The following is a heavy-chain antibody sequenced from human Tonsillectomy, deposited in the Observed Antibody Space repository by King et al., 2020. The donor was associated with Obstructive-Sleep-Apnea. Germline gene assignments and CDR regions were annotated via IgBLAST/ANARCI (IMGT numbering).Heavy chain of an antibody. CDR2: ISYDGSNK. D-gene: IGHD2-2*01. CDR3: ARDGPVVVPAAMPGFNWFDP. V-gene: IGHV3-30-3*01. J-gene: IGHJ5*02. Sequence: VQLVESGGGVVQPGRSLRLSCAASGFTFSTYAMYWVRQAPGKGLEWVAVISYDGSNKYYADSVKGRFTISRENSKKTLYLQMNSRRAEDTAVYYCARDGPVVVPAAMPGFNWFDPWGQGTLVIVSS. CDR1: GFTFSTYA.